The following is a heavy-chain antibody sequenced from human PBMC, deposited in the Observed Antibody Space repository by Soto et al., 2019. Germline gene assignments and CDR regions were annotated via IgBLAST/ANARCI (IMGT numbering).Heavy chain of an antibody. D-gene: IGHD4-17*01. Sequence: GESLKISCNGSGYSFTSYWIGWVRQMPGKGLEWMGIIYPGDSDTRYSPSFQGQVTISADKSISTAYLQWSSLKASDTAMYYCARHPYGDRYYYGMDVWGQGTTVTVSS. CDR1: GYSFTSYW. CDR3: ARHPYGDRYYYGMDV. CDR2: IYPGDSDT. J-gene: IGHJ6*02. V-gene: IGHV5-51*01.